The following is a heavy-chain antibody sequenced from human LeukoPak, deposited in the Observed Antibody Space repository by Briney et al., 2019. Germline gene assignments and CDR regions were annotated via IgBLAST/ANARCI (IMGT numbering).Heavy chain of an antibody. V-gene: IGHV4-31*03. CDR2: IYYSGSS. CDR3: ARNRDGYNSFDY. D-gene: IGHD5-24*01. Sequence: SGPALVKPTQTLTLTCTFSGFSLSTSGMCVSWIRQHPGKGLEWIGYIYYSGSSYYNPSLRSRVTISVDTSKNHFSLKLSSVTAADTAVYYCARNRDGYNSFDYWGQGTLVTVSS. J-gene: IGHJ4*02. CDR1: GFSLSTSGMC.